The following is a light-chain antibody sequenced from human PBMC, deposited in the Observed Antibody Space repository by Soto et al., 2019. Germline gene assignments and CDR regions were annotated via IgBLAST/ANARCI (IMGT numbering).Light chain of an antibody. J-gene: IGLJ3*02. V-gene: IGLV1-47*01. CDR2: RNN. Sequence: QPVLTQPPSASGTPGQRVTISCSGSSSNIGSNYLYWYQQLPGAAPKLLIYRNNQRPSWVPARLSGSTTGTSASLAISGRRSEDEANYYCAAWDDSLSGLVFGGGTKLTVL. CDR3: AAWDDSLSGLV. CDR1: SSNIGSNY.